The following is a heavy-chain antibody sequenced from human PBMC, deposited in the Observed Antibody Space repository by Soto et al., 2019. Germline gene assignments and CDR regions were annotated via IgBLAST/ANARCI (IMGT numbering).Heavy chain of an antibody. CDR2: ISTTGGNV. D-gene: IGHD7-27*01. CDR1: GFLFRNYE. V-gene: IGHV3-48*03. Sequence: EVRLVESGGDLVKSGGSLRLSCVGSGFLFRNYEMNWVRQAPRKGLEWLAHISTTGGNVSESDSVKGRFTISRDNTKQTVYLQRSSLRTEDTGVYYCVIQPHWARPFESWGQGTLFNASS. CDR3: VIQPHWARPFES. J-gene: IGHJ4*02.